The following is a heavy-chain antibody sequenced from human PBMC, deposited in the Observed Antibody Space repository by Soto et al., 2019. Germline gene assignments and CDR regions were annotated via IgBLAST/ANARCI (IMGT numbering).Heavy chain of an antibody. CDR1: GGSISSGDYY. Sequence: QVQLQESGPGLVKPSQTLSLTCTVSGGSISSGDYYWSWIRQPPGKGLEWIVYIYYSGSTYYNPSLKSRVTISVDTSKTQYSLKLSSVTDADTAVYYCARGRYPTVTSTNLYYDSGMDVWGQGTTVTVSS. CDR2: IYYSGST. J-gene: IGHJ6*02. CDR3: ARGRYPTVTSTNLYYDSGMDV. V-gene: IGHV4-30-4*01. D-gene: IGHD2-2*01.